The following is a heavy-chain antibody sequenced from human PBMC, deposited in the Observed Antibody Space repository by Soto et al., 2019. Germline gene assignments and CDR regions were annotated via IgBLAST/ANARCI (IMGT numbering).Heavy chain of an antibody. CDR2: INGDNGDT. CDR3: ARHVRDYNAYTGVYNSYGMNV. Sequence: VQLVQSGAEVKQPGASVKVSCKASGYTFTNYGVTWVRQAPGQGLEWMGWINGDNGDTHYAQNVQGKATMTTEKSTRTAYIELRRLKSPDTAVYYGARHVRDYNAYTGVYNSYGMNVWGQGTTITVSS. CDR1: GYTFTNYG. J-gene: IGHJ6*02. D-gene: IGHD7-27*01. V-gene: IGHV1-18*01.